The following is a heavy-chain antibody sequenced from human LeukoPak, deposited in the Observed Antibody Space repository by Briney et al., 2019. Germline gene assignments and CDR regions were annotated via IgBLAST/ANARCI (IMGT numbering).Heavy chain of an antibody. CDR2: ISYDGSNK. CDR1: GFTFSSYG. J-gene: IGHJ4*02. Sequence: PGGSLRLSCAASGFTFSSYGMHWVRQAPGKGLEWVAVISYDGSNKYYADSVKGRFTISRDNSKNTLYLQMNSLRAEDTAVYYCAKDRTFLDYFDYWGQGTLVTVSS. V-gene: IGHV3-30*18. CDR3: AKDRTFLDYFDY.